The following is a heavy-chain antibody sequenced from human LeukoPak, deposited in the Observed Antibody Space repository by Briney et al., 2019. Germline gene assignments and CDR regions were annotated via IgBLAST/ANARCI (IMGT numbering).Heavy chain of an antibody. J-gene: IGHJ4*02. V-gene: IGHV3-21*01. D-gene: IGHD1-26*01. Sequence: GGSLRLSCAASGFTFSSYSMNWVRQAPGKGLEWVSSISSSSSYIYYADSVKGRFTISRDNAKNSLYLQMNSLRAEDTAVYYCARDPSGSYGPFDYWGQGTLVTVSS. CDR2: ISSSSSYI. CDR1: GFTFSSYS. CDR3: ARDPSGSYGPFDY.